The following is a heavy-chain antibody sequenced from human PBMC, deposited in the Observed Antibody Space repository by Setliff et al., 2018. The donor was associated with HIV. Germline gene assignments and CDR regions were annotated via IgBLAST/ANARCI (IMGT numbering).Heavy chain of an antibody. CDR3: ARSPGDYLFDY. D-gene: IGHD4-17*01. J-gene: IGHJ4*02. V-gene: IGHV1-46*01. CDR1: GYNFGSYF. Sequence: ASVKVSCKASGYNFGSYFMHWVRQAPGKGLEWMGRIDPEDGETIYGAKFQGRVTMTRDTSTSTVYTELSSLRSEDTAVYYCARSPGDYLFDYWGQGTLVTVSS. CDR2: IDPEDGET.